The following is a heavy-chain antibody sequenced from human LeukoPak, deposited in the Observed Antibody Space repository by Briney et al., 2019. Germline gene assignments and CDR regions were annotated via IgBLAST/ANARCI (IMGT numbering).Heavy chain of an antibody. CDR1: GGTFSSYA. CDR2: IIPIFGTA. D-gene: IGHD3-3*01. V-gene: IGHV1-69*13. Sequence: SVKVSCKSSGGTFSSYAISWVRQAPGQGLEWMGGIIPIFGTANYAQKFQGRVTITADESTSTAYMELSSLRSEDTAVYYCARDSITIFGVVTPRRFYFDYWGQGTLVTVSS. CDR3: ARDSITIFGVVTPRRFYFDY. J-gene: IGHJ4*02.